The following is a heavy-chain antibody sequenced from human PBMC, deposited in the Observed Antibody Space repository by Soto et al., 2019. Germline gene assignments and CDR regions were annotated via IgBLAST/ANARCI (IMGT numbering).Heavy chain of an antibody. D-gene: IGHD3-3*01. J-gene: IGHJ6*03. V-gene: IGHV5-51*01. CDR3: ARHTMGTIFGVVTSSYYYYMDV. CDR1: GYSFTSYW. CDR2: IYPGDSAT. Sequence: PVESLKISRKGSGYSFTSYWIGWVRQMPGKGLESMGIIYPGDSATRYSPSFQVQVTISADKSISTAYLQWSSLKASDTAMYYCARHTMGTIFGVVTSSYYYYMDVWGKGTTVTVSS.